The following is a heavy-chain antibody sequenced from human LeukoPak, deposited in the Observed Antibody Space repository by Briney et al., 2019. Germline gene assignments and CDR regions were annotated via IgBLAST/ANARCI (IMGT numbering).Heavy chain of an antibody. V-gene: IGHV1-69*13. Sequence: GASVKVSCKASGGTFSSYAISWVRQAPGQGLEWMGGIIPIFGTANYAQKFQGRVTITADESTSTAYMELSSLRSEDTAVYYCARDSVLGYCSGGSCHHGDYYYYYYMDVWGKGTTVTVSS. D-gene: IGHD2-15*01. CDR3: ARDSVLGYCSGGSCHHGDYYYYYYMDV. CDR2: IIPIFGTA. CDR1: GGTFSSYA. J-gene: IGHJ6*03.